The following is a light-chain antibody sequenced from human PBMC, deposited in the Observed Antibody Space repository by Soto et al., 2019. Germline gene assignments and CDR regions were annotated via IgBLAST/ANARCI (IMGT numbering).Light chain of an antibody. J-gene: IGLJ2*01. CDR1: SSDVGSYNL. CDR2: EGS. Sequence: QSALTQPASVSGSPGQSITISCTGTSSDVGSYNLVSWYQQHPGKAPKLMIYEGSKRPSGVFNRFAGSKSGNTASLTISGLQAEDEADYYCCSYAGSSTSVVFGGGTKLTVL. CDR3: CSYAGSSTSVV. V-gene: IGLV2-23*01.